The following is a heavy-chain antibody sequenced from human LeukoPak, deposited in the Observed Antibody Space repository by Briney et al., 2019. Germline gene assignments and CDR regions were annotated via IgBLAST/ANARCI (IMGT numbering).Heavy chain of an antibody. CDR3: AREGVTGGVMD. D-gene: IGHD3-16*01. CDR2: INHSGST. CDR1: GGSFSGYY. V-gene: IGHV4-34*01. Sequence: SETLSLTCAVYGGSFSGYYWSWIRQPPGKGLEWIGEINHSGSTNYNPSLKSRVTISVDTSKNQFSLKLSSVTAADTAVYYCAREGVTGGVMDWGQGTLVTVSS. J-gene: IGHJ4*02.